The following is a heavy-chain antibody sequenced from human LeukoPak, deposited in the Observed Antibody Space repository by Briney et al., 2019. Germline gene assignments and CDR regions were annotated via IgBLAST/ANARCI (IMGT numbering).Heavy chain of an antibody. J-gene: IGHJ4*02. CDR3: AKRSGTNYYFDY. V-gene: IGHV3-23*01. D-gene: IGHD2-2*01. CDR2: ISGSGVST. Sequence: GGSLRLSCAASGFTSSNYAMRWVRQAPGKGLEWVSSISGSGVSTYYADSVKGRFTISRDNSKNTLNLQMASLRVEDTAVYYCAKRSGTNYYFDYWGQGTLVTVSS. CDR1: GFTSSNYA.